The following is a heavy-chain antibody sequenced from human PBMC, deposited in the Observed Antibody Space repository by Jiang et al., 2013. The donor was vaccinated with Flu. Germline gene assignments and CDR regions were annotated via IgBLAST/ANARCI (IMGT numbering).Heavy chain of an antibody. CDR1: GFSFSSYS. CDR2: INYRGSTT. D-gene: IGHD2-2*01. V-gene: IGHV3-48*04. J-gene: IGHJ4*02. CDR3: TRDVEHCTSTTSCYSALDY. Sequence: GSLRLSCAASGFSFSSYSLNWVRQAPGKGLEWISYINYRGSTTNYADSVKGRFTISRDSAKNSLFLQMNRLRVDDTAVYYCTRDVEHCTSTTSCYSALDYWGQGTRVTVSS.